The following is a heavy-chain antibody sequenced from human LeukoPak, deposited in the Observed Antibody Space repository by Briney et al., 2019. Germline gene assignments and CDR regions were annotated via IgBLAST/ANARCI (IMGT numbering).Heavy chain of an antibody. D-gene: IGHD3-22*01. CDR3: ANGGTYSSGP. J-gene: IGHJ5*02. CDR1: GVTFSSYS. CDR2: IKPDGSAQ. V-gene: IGHV3-7*01. Sequence: GGSLRLSCAASGVTFSSYSMNWVRQAPGKGLEWVATIKPDGSAQYYVDSVKGRFTISRDNAKNSLFLQINSLRAEDTAVYYCANGGTYSSGPWGQGTLVTVSS.